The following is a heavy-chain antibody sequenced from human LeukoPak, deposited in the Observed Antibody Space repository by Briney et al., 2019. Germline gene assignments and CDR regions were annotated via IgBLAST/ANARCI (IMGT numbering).Heavy chain of an antibody. CDR2: ISSSSSYI. CDR3: AREGLVLDAFDI. Sequence: GGSLRLSCAASGLIFDTFGMGWVRQAPGKGLEWVSYISSSSSYIYYADSVKARFNISRDNAKNSLFLQMNSLRGEPTAVYYCAREGLVLDAFDIWGQGTLVTVSS. CDR1: GLIFDTFG. J-gene: IGHJ3*02. V-gene: IGHV3-21*01.